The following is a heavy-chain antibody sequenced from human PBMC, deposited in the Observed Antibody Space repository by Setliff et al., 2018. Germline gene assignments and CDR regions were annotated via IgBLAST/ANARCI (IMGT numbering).Heavy chain of an antibody. CDR1: GYTFTSYG. D-gene: IGHD1-26*01. Sequence: ASVKVSCKASGYTFTSYGISWVRQAPGQGLEWMGWISAYNGNTNYAQKLQGRVTMTTDTSTSTAYMELRSLRSDDTAVYYCARELLNIKPSFHAFDIWGQGTMVTVSS. J-gene: IGHJ3*02. V-gene: IGHV1-18*01. CDR2: ISAYNGNT. CDR3: ARELLNIKPSFHAFDI.